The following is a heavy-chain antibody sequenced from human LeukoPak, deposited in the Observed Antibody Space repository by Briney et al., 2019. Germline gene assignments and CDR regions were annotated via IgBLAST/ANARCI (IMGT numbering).Heavy chain of an antibody. J-gene: IGHJ6*02. D-gene: IGHD6-13*01. CDR1: GGSISSYY. CDR2: IYYSGST. CDR3: ARVAGGGRMDV. V-gene: IGHV4-59*01. Sequence: SETLSLTCTVSGGSISSYYWSWIRQPPGKGLEWIGYIYYSGSTNYNPSLKSRVTISVDTSKNQFSLKLSSVTAADTAVYYCARVAGGGRMDVWGQGTTVTVSS.